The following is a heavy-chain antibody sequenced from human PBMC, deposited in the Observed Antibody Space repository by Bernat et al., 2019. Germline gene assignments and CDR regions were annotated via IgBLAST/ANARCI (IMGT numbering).Heavy chain of an antibody. J-gene: IGHJ4*02. CDR2: ISGSGEGT. D-gene: IGHD1-7*01. CDR3: ARGGGITGTTGFEY. V-gene: IGHV3-23*01. CDR1: GFTFSSYA. Sequence: EVQLLESGGGLVQPGGSLRLSCAASGFTFSSYAMSWVRQAPGKGLEWVSAISGSGEGTYYADSVKGRFTISRDYSKNTLYLRMNNLRAEDTAVYYCARGGGITGTTGFEYWGQGTLVTVSS.